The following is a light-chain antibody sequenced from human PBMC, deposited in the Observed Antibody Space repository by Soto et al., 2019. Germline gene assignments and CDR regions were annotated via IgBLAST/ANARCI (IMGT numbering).Light chain of an antibody. CDR1: QSISSW. J-gene: IGKJ5*01. Sequence: DLQMPHSPSTLSASVGDRVTITCRASQSISSWLAWYQQKPGKAHKLLIYDAYSLESGVQSRFSGSGSGTEFTLTIRSLQPDDFATYYCKQYNSYLITCGQGTRLEN. CDR2: DAY. CDR3: KQYNSYLIT. V-gene: IGKV1-5*01.